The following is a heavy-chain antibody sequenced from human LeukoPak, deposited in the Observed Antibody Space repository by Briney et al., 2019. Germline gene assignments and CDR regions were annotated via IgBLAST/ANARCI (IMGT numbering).Heavy chain of an antibody. Sequence: SETLSLTCTVSPGAIRSYYWNWIRQPAGQGLQWIGRIYNNGYTNYNPSLKSRITMSIDTSKNQFFLKLRSVTAADTAVYYCARGSNYDFWSGYCCFFDYWGQGTLVTVSS. CDR3: ARGSNYDFWSGYCCFFDY. D-gene: IGHD3-3*01. CDR1: PGAIRSYY. J-gene: IGHJ4*02. CDR2: IYNNGYT. V-gene: IGHV4-4*07.